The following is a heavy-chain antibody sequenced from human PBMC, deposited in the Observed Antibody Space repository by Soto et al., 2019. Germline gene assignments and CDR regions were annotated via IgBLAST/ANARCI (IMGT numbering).Heavy chain of an antibody. V-gene: IGHV3-74*01. CDR1: GFTFSSYW. CDR2: INSDGSST. J-gene: IGHJ3*02. Sequence: EVQLVESGGGLVQPGGSLRLSCAASGFTFSSYWMHWVRQAPGKGLVWVSRINSDGSSTSYADSVKGRFTISRDNAKNTLDLQMNSLRAEDTAVYYCARVGRLLWFGELTTDAFDIWGQGTMVTVSS. CDR3: ARVGRLLWFGELTTDAFDI. D-gene: IGHD3-10*01.